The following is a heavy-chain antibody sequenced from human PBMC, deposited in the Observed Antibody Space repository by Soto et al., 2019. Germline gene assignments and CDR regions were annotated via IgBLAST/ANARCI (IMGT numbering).Heavy chain of an antibody. D-gene: IGHD2-15*01. CDR1: TFPFRNFG. J-gene: IGHJ4*02. CDR2: LSYDGSDQ. V-gene: IGHV3-30*03. CDR3: ARSTYCNGGSCFPQY. Sequence: QVQVEEFGEGWVHPGSSLRLSFPAPTFPFRNFGFHWFRQAPGKGLEWVAMLSYDGSDQYYGDSVQGRFTIYRDDSKNTVYLQMNSLRAEDTAMYYCARSTYCNGGSCFPQYWGPGTLVTVSS.